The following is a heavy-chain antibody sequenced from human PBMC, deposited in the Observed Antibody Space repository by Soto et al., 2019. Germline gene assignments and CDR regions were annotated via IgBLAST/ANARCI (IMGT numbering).Heavy chain of an antibody. J-gene: IGHJ5*02. V-gene: IGHV4-30-4*01. D-gene: IGHD2-21*02. CDR2: SYYSGST. Sequence: QVQLQESGPGLVKPSQTLSLTCTVSGGSISSGDYYWRWIRQPPGKGLEWIGYSYYSGSTYYNPSLKSRVTISVDTSKNQCSLKLSSVTAADTAVYYCARAMVVTQNWFDPWGQGTLVTVSS. CDR1: GGSISSGDYY. CDR3: ARAMVVTQNWFDP.